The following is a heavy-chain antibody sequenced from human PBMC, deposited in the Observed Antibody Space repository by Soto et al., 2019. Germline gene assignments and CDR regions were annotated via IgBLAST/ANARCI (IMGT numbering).Heavy chain of an antibody. CDR3: ARGYYGDYRYFDL. CDR2: INHSGST. D-gene: IGHD4-17*01. Sequence: QVQLQQWGAGLLKPSETLSLTCAFYGGSFSDYYWSWIRQPPGKGLEWIGEINHSGSTNYTPSLKSRVTISVDTSKYQFSLKLISVTAADTAVYFCARGYYGDYRYFDLWGRGTLVTVSS. J-gene: IGHJ2*01. V-gene: IGHV4-34*01. CDR1: GGSFSDYY.